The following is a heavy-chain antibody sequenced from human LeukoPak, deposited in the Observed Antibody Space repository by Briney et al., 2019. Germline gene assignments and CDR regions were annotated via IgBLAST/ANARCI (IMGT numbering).Heavy chain of an antibody. D-gene: IGHD4-17*01. CDR2: SYYSGST. CDR3: ARHLESFDYGAHVNWFDP. V-gene: IGHV4-39*01. Sequence: SETLSLTCTVSGGSISSSSYYWGWIRQPPGKGLEWIGSSYYSGSTYYNPSLKSRVTISVDTSKNQFSLKLSSVTAADTAVYYCARHLESFDYGAHVNWFDPWGQGTLVTVSS. CDR1: GGSISSSSYY. J-gene: IGHJ5*02.